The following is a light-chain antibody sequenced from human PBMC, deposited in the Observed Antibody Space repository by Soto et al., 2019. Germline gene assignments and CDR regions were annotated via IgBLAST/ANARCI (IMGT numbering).Light chain of an antibody. CDR3: AAWDDNLSGPL. CDR1: NSNIGSNH. Sequence: QSVLTQPPSASGTPGQRVTISCSGSNSNIGSNHLYWYQQVPGTAPKLLIYKTSQRPSGVPDRFSGSKSGTSASLAISGLRSEDEATYLCAAWDDNLSGPLFGGGTKLTVL. J-gene: IGLJ2*01. V-gene: IGLV1-47*01. CDR2: KTS.